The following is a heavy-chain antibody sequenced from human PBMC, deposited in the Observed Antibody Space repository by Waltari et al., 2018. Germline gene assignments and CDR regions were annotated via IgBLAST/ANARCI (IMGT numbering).Heavy chain of an antibody. CDR1: GGSISSGGYS. CDR3: ARVNFEEYDFWSGSDYRYMDV. Sequence: QLQLQESGSGLVKPSQTLSLTCAVSGGSISSGGYSWSWIRQPPGKGLEWIGYIYHSGSTYYNPSLKSRVTISVDRSKNQFSLKLSSVTAADTAVYYCARVNFEEYDFWSGSDYRYMDVWGKGTTVTVSS. D-gene: IGHD3-3*01. J-gene: IGHJ6*03. CDR2: IYHSGST. V-gene: IGHV4-30-2*01.